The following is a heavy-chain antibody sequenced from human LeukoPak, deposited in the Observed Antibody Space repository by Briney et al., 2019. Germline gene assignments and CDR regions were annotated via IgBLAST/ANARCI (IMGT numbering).Heavy chain of an antibody. D-gene: IGHD6-19*01. CDR2: VYTTGST. CDR1: GGSISSYY. CDR3: ARHVAVAGKAGFDF. J-gene: IGHJ4*02. Sequence: PSETLSLTCTVSGGSISSYYWSWIRQPAGKGLEWIGRVYTTGSTNYNPSLKSRVNMSMDTSKNQFSLNLSSVTAADTAVYYCARHVAVAGKAGFDFWGQGTLVTVSS. V-gene: IGHV4-4*07.